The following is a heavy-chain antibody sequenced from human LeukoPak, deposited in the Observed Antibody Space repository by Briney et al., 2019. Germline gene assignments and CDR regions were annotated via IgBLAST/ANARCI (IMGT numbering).Heavy chain of an antibody. Sequence: GGSLRLSCAASGFTFSSYAMSWVRQAPGKGLEWVSAISGSGGSTYYADSVKGRFTISRDNAKNSLYLQMNSLRAEDTAVYYCARDTLGGSYRTLDYWGQGTLVTVSS. CDR3: ARDTLGGSYRTLDY. D-gene: IGHD1-26*01. CDR1: GFTFSSYA. CDR2: ISGSGGST. V-gene: IGHV3-23*01. J-gene: IGHJ4*02.